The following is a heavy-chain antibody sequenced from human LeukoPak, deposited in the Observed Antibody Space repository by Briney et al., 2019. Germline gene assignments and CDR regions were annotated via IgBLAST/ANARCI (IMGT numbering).Heavy chain of an antibody. CDR1: GYTFTSYY. J-gene: IGHJ4*02. D-gene: IGHD2-15*01. CDR3: ARVLRPYCSGGSCYYDY. Sequence: GASVKVSCKASGYTFTSYYMHWVRQAPGQGLEWMGIINPSGGSTSYAQKFQGRVTMTRDTSTSTVYMELSSLRSEDTAVYYCARVLRPYCSGGSCYYDYWGQGTLVTVSS. CDR2: INPSGGST. V-gene: IGHV1-46*01.